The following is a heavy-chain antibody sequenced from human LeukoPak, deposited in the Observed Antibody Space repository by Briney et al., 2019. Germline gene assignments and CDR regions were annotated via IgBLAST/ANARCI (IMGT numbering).Heavy chain of an antibody. CDR1: GGSISTYY. Sequence: SEALSLTCTVSGGSISTYYWSWIRQPPGKGLEWIGNIYYSGSTNYNPSLKSRVTISVDTSKNQFSLKLTAVTAADTAVYYCARHRYSSAWSVVDYWGQGTLVTVSS. V-gene: IGHV4-59*08. D-gene: IGHD6-19*01. CDR3: ARHRYSSAWSVVDY. J-gene: IGHJ4*02. CDR2: IYYSGST.